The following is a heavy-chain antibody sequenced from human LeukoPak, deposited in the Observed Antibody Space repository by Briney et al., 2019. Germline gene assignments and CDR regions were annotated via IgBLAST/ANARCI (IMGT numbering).Heavy chain of an antibody. V-gene: IGHV1-3*01. J-gene: IGHJ4*02. CDR2: INPANGNA. CDR1: GYPFRSYV. D-gene: IGHD5-12*01. CDR3: ARDGYDADGYLDY. Sequence: ASVKVSCKASGYPFRSYVIHWLRQAPGRSREWVGWINPANGNAKYSQNFQGRITITRDTSASVVYMELSSLRYEDTAVYYCARDGYDADGYLDYWGQGALVPVSS.